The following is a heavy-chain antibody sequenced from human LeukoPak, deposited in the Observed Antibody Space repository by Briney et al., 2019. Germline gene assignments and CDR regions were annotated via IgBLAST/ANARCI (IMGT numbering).Heavy chain of an antibody. CDR2: ISRSGSNI. Sequence: GGSLRLSCAASGFTFSSYEMKWVRQPPGEGLEWVSYISRSGSNIYYADSVKGRFTISRAKATNSLYQQMTRLRAEDRAVHYYARAPKCPIVGVPKGPFDPWGQGTLVTVSS. CDR1: GFTFSSYE. V-gene: IGHV3-48*03. J-gene: IGHJ5*02. CDR3: ARAPKCPIVGVPKGPFDP. D-gene: IGHD1-26*01.